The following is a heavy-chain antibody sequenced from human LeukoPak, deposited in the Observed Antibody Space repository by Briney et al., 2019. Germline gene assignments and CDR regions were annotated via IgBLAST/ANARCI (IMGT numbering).Heavy chain of an antibody. V-gene: IGHV3-66*02. CDR3: VSSTGQQLIPYDY. CDR1: GINVSANY. J-gene: IGHJ4*02. CDR2: IYGAGAA. Sequence: GGSLRLSCAASGINVSANYMTWIRQAPGKGLEWISLIYGAGAAYYAESVRGRFIISRDNSKNTLFLQMNSLRAEDTAVYYCVSSTGQQLIPYDYWGQGTHVAVSS. D-gene: IGHD6-13*01.